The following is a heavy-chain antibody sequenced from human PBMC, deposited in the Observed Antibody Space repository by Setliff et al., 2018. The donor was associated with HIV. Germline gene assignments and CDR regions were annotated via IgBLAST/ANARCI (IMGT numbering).Heavy chain of an antibody. CDR2: ISSDGSST. CDR1: GFTFSSYW. J-gene: IGHJ4*02. CDR3: ARDQYYYRSSGRSHLDY. D-gene: IGHD3-22*01. Sequence: SLRLSCAASGFTFSSYWMHWVRQAPGKGLVWVSRISSDGSSTSYADSVKGRFTISRDNAKNTLYLQMNSLRAEDTAVYYCARDQYYYRSSGRSHLDYWGQGTLVTVSS. V-gene: IGHV3-74*01.